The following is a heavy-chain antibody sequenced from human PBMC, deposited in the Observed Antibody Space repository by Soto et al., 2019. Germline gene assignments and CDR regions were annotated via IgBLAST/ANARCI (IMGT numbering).Heavy chain of an antibody. D-gene: IGHD3-9*01. Sequence: QVQLVESGGGLVKPGGSLRLSCAASGFTFSDYYMSWIRQAPGKGLEWVSYISRSGSTIYYADSVKGRFTISRDYAKSSLYVQINSLRAEDTAVYYCAREVVLRYFGNHKFDYWGQGTLVTVSS. V-gene: IGHV3-11*01. CDR3: AREVVLRYFGNHKFDY. J-gene: IGHJ4*02. CDR2: ISRSGSTI. CDR1: GFTFSDYY.